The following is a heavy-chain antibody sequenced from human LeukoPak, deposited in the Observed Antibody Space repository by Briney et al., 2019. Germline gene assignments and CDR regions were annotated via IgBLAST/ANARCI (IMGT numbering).Heavy chain of an antibody. CDR3: ARGVDGVYFYYYMDV. CDR2: IIPNSGDT. V-gene: IGHV1-2*02. J-gene: IGHJ6*03. Sequence: ASVKVSCKASGYSLTGYYIHWVRQAPGQGLEWVGWIIPNSGDTNHAQKFQGKVTMTRDTSISTAYMELSRLRSDDAAVYYCARGVDGVYFYYYMDVWGKGTTVTVSS. D-gene: IGHD2-15*01. CDR1: GYSLTGYY.